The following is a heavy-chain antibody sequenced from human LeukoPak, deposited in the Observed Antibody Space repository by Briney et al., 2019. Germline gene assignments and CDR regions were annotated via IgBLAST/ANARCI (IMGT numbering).Heavy chain of an antibody. CDR3: AKQREAYFDL. CDR2: VYYDGTT. V-gene: IGHV4-59*11. Sequence: SETLSLTCTVSGVSISARYWSWIRQPPGEGKGLEWIGYVYYDGTTHYNPSLESRVTISLDTSNNQFSLNVRSVTAADTAVYYCAKQREAYFDLWGRGTLVTVSS. D-gene: IGHD5-18*01. J-gene: IGHJ2*01. CDR1: GVSISARY.